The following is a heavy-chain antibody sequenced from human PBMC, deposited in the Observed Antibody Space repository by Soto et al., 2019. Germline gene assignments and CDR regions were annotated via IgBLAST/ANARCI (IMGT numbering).Heavy chain of an antibody. J-gene: IGHJ4*02. V-gene: IGHV1-3*01. CDR3: ARSETDYSTFDY. Sequence: ASVKVSCKASGYTFTRNAIHWVRQAPGQRLEWIGGINAGNGDTKYSQKFQGRVTITRDTSASAAYMELSTLGSEDTSVYFCARSETDYSTFDYWGQGTLVTVSS. D-gene: IGHD3-9*01. CDR1: GYTFTRNA. CDR2: INAGNGDT.